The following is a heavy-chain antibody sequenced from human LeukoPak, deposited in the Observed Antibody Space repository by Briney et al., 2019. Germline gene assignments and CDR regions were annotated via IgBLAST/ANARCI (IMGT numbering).Heavy chain of an antibody. CDR3: ARHKNSASNVFDI. J-gene: IGHJ3*02. V-gene: IGHV4-34*01. CDR1: GGSLSGYY. CDR2: INHSGST. D-gene: IGHD1-7*01. Sequence: SETLSLTCAVYGGSLSGYYWSWIRQPPGKGLEWIGEINHSGSTNYNPSLKSRVTISVDTSKNQFSLKLSSVTAADTAMYYCARHKNSASNVFDIWGQGTVVTVSS.